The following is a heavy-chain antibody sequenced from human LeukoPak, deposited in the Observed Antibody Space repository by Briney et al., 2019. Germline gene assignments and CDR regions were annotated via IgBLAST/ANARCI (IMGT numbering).Heavy chain of an antibody. J-gene: IGHJ4*02. Sequence: GGSLRLSXAASGFTFSSYEMNWVRQAPGKGLEWVSYISSSGSTIYYADSVKGRFTISRDNAKNSLYLQMNSLRAEDTAVYYCAREGYCGGDCPGVWGQGTLVTVSS. D-gene: IGHD2-21*01. CDR3: AREGYCGGDCPGV. V-gene: IGHV3-48*03. CDR1: GFTFSSYE. CDR2: ISSSGSTI.